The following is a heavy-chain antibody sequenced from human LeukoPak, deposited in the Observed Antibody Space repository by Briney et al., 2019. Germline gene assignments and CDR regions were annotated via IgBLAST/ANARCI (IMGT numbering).Heavy chain of an antibody. J-gene: IGHJ4*02. Sequence: PSETLSLTCTVSGGSISSYYWSWIRQPPGKGLEWIGYIYYSGGTNYNPSLKSRVTISVDTSKNQFSLKLSSVTAADTAVYYCARQVEGSYSGYDAHFDYWGQGTLVTVSS. D-gene: IGHD5-12*01. V-gene: IGHV4-59*08. CDR2: IYYSGGT. CDR3: ARQVEGSYSGYDAHFDY. CDR1: GGSISSYY.